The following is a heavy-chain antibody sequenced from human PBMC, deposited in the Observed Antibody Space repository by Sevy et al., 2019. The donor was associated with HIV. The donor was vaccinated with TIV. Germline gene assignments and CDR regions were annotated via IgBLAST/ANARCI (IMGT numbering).Heavy chain of an antibody. CDR3: ARATYYSDSSGSFDY. CDR1: GGSISSYY. V-gene: IGHV4-59*01. D-gene: IGHD3-22*01. Sequence: SETLSLTCTVSGGSISSYYWSWIRQPPGKGLEWIGYMHNSGNTNYNPSLKSRVMISIDTSKNQFSLKLSSVTAEDTAVYYCARATYYSDSSGSFDYWGQGILVTVSS. CDR2: MHNSGNT. J-gene: IGHJ4*02.